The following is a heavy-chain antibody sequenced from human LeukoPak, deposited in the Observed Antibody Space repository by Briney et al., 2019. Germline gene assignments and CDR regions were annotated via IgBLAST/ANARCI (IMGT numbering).Heavy chain of an antibody. Sequence: QPGGSLRLSCVATGFSFSSYAMSWVRQAPGKGLECVSGISGSGRSINYVDSVKGRYTISRDNSKNTLYLQINSLRAEDTAVYYCARRPHAFDYGMDVWGQGTTVTVSS. CDR3: ARRPHAFDYGMDV. D-gene: IGHD2/OR15-2a*01. V-gene: IGHV3-23*01. CDR1: GFSFSSYA. J-gene: IGHJ6*02. CDR2: ISGSGRSI.